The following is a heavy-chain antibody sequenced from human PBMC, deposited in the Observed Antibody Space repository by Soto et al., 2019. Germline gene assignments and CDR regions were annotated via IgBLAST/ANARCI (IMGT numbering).Heavy chain of an antibody. V-gene: IGHV3-7*01. CDR1: GFTFSTYW. Sequence: PGGSLRLSCAASGFTFSTYWMNWVRQAPGKGLEWVANIKQDGSEKYYVDSVKGRFAISRDNAKDSLLLQMNNLRAEDTAIYYCARDFYSSPPLTMMEYWGRGILVSV. CDR3: ARDFYSSPPLTMMEY. J-gene: IGHJ4*02. D-gene: IGHD3-22*01. CDR2: IKQDGSEK.